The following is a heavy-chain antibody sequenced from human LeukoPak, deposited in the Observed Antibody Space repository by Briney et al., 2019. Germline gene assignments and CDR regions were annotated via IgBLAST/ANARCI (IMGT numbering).Heavy chain of an antibody. Sequence: GGSLRLSCAASGFTFSSYSMNSVRQAPGKGLEWGSSISSSSSYIYYVDSMKGPFTISRDDAKNSLYLQMNSLRAEDTAVYYCARDCSGGSCYFKYWGQGTLVTVSS. D-gene: IGHD2-15*01. CDR1: GFTFSSYS. CDR2: ISSSSSYI. J-gene: IGHJ4*02. V-gene: IGHV3-21*01. CDR3: ARDCSGGSCYFKY.